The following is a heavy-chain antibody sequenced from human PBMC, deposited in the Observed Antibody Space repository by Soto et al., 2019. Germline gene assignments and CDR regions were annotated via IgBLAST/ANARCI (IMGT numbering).Heavy chain of an antibody. D-gene: IGHD6-19*01. V-gene: IGHV1-69*13. CDR1: GGTFSSYA. CDR2: IIPIFGTA. CDR3: ARDPWVSGWYYYYGMDV. J-gene: IGHJ6*02. Sequence: SVKVSCKASGGTFSSYAISWVRQAPGQGLEWMGGIIPIFGTANYAQKFQGRVTITADESTSTAYMELSSLRSEDTAVFYCARDPWVSGWYYYYGMDVWGQGTTVTVSS.